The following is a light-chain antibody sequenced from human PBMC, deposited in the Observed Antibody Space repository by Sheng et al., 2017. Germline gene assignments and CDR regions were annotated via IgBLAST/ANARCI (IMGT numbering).Light chain of an antibody. CDR1: SGSVSAAYY. J-gene: IGLJ3*02. CDR2: STN. CDR3: VLYFGSGNSV. V-gene: IGLV8-61*01. Sequence: QPVVTQEPSFSVSPGGTVTLTCALSSGSVSAAYYPSWYQQTPGQSPRTLIYSTNTRSSGVPDRFSGSILGNKLPSPSRGSQADDESHYYCVLYFGSGNSVFGGGTKLTVL.